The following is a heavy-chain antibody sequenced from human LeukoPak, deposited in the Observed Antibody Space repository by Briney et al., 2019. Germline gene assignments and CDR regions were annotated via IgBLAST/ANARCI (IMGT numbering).Heavy chain of an antibody. V-gene: IGHV3-30-3*01. CDR2: ISYDGSNK. D-gene: IGHD6-19*01. CDR3: ARAEDSSGWYFLY. CDR1: GVTFSSYA. Sequence: GGSVRLSCAASGVTFSSYAMHWVRQAPGKGLEWVAVISYDGSNKYYADSVKGRFTISRDNSKNTLYLQMNSLSAEDTAVYYCARAEDSSGWYFLYWGQGTLVTVSS. J-gene: IGHJ1*01.